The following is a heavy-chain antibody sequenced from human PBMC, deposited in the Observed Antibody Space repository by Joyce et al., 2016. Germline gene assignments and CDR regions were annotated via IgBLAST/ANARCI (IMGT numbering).Heavy chain of an antibody. Sequence: EVQLVESGGGLVQPGGSLRLSCAASGFTFSTSAMNWVRQAPGKGLEWVSYISSSSDTIYYADSVKGRFTISRDNAKNSLYLHMNSLRDEDTAAYYCARDLWLVPVSSYYFDYWGQGTLVTVSS. D-gene: IGHD6-19*01. J-gene: IGHJ4*02. V-gene: IGHV3-48*02. CDR2: ISSSSDTI. CDR3: ARDLWLVPVSSYYFDY. CDR1: GFTFSTSA.